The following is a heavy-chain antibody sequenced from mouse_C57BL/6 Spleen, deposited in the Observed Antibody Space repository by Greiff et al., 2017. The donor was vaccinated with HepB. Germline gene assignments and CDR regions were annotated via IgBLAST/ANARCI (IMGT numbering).Heavy chain of an antibody. CDR3: ARDYLYAMDY. Sequence: VQVVESGAELVKPGASVKISCKASGYAFSSYWMNWVKQRPGKGLEWIGQIYPGDGDTNYNGKFKGKATLTADKSSSTAYMQLSSLTSEDSAVYFCARDYLYAMDYWGQGTSVTVSS. CDR1: GYAFSSYW. CDR2: IYPGDGDT. V-gene: IGHV1-80*01. J-gene: IGHJ4*01. D-gene: IGHD5-5*01.